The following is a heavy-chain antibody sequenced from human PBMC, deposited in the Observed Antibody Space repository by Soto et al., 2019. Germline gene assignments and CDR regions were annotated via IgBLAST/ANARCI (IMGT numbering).Heavy chain of an antibody. J-gene: IGHJ4*02. V-gene: IGHV3-30*04. Sequence: LRLSFVGSGFTFSSDALHWVRQAPGKGLEWVAVVSSDGNHSYYPDHVKGRFTISRDNSQSTVYLQMKSLKPEDTATYYCARDSDYSTASTHFDHWGQGTLVTASS. CDR2: VSSDGNHS. CDR1: GFTFSSDA. CDR3: ARDSDYSTASTHFDH. D-gene: IGHD4-4*01.